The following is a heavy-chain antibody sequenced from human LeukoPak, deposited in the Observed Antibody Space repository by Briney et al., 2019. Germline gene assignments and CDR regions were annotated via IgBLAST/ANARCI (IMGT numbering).Heavy chain of an antibody. Sequence: GGSLRLSCAASGFTFSSYAMSWVRQAPGKGLEWVSAISGSGGSTYYADSVKGRFAISRDNSKNTLYLQMNSLRAEDTAVYYCAKTPLEGSGYYQTNWFDPWGQGTLVTVSS. D-gene: IGHD3-22*01. J-gene: IGHJ5*02. CDR1: GFTFSSYA. CDR2: ISGSGGST. V-gene: IGHV3-23*01. CDR3: AKTPLEGSGYYQTNWFDP.